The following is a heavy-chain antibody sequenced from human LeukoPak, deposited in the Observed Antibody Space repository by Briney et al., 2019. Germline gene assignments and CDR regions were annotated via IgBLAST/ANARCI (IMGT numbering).Heavy chain of an antibody. CDR1: GFTFNSYA. D-gene: IGHD2-2*01. CDR2: ISGSGTST. J-gene: IGHJ4*02. Sequence: GGSLRLSCAASGFTFNSYAMSWVRQAPGKGLEWVSAISGSGTSTYYADSVRGRFTISRDNAENLLYLQMNSLRAEDTAVYYXXXXXXXQLMSVYYFDYWGQGTLVTVSS. CDR3: XXXXXXQLMSVYYFDY. V-gene: IGHV3-23*01.